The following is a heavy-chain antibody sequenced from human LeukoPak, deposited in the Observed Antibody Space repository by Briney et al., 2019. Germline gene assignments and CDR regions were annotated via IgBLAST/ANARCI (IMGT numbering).Heavy chain of an antibody. CDR2: ISSSGSTI. V-gene: IGHV3-48*03. D-gene: IGHD3-10*01. J-gene: IGHJ4*02. CDR3: AKDRLRGGFGVTFDY. CDR1: GFTFSSYE. Sequence: QPGGSLRLSCAASGFTFSSYEMNWVRQAPGKGLEWVSYISSSGSTIYYADSVKGRFTISRDNAKNSLYLQMNSLRAEDTAVYYCAKDRLRGGFGVTFDYWGQGTLVTVSS.